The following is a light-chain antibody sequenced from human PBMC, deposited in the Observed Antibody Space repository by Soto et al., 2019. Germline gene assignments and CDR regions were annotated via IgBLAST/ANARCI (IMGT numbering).Light chain of an antibody. CDR3: QQYGSAPPWT. V-gene: IGKV3-20*01. CDR2: GAS. Sequence: EIVLTQSPGTLSLSPGDRATLSCRASQSVSSSYLAWYQQNPGQAPRLLIYGASSRATGIPDRFSGSGSGTDFALTISRLEPEDFAVYYCQQYGSAPPWTVGQGAKREIK. J-gene: IGKJ1*01. CDR1: QSVSSSY.